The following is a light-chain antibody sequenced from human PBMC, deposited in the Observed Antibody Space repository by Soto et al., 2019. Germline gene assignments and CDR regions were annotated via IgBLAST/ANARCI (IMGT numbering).Light chain of an antibody. CDR1: QSVRSY. V-gene: IGKV3-11*01. CDR2: DAS. CDR3: QQRNSWPLT. J-gene: IGKJ4*01. Sequence: EIVLTQSPATLSLSPGERATLSCRASQSVRSYLAWYQKKPGQSPRLLIYDASNRATDVPARFSGSGSGTDFTLTISRLAPEDFAIYYCQQRNSWPLTFGGGTKVEIK.